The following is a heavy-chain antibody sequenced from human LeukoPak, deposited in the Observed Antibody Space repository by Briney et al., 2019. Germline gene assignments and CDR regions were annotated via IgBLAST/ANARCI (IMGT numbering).Heavy chain of an antibody. D-gene: IGHD3-22*01. CDR2: IYTSGST. CDR1: GGSISSYY. J-gene: IGHJ3*02. Sequence: SETLSLTCTVSGGSISSYYWSWIRQPPGKGLEWIGYIYTSGSTNYNPSLKSRVTISVDTSKNQFSLKLSSVTAADTAVYYCARGPIVVVITTDDAFDIWGQGTMVTVSS. CDR3: ARGPIVVVITTDDAFDI. V-gene: IGHV4-4*09.